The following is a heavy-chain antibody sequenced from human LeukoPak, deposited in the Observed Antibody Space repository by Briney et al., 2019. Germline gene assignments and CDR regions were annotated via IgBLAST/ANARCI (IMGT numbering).Heavy chain of an antibody. D-gene: IGHD1-26*01. Sequence: ASVKVSCKASGYTFTSYYMHWVRQAPGQGLEWMGIINPSGGSKSYAQKFQGRVTMTRDTSTSTVYMELSSLRSEDTAVYYCAGPIVGAVDAFDIWGQGTMVTVSS. CDR3: AGPIVGAVDAFDI. CDR2: INPSGGSK. V-gene: IGHV1-46*01. CDR1: GYTFTSYY. J-gene: IGHJ3*02.